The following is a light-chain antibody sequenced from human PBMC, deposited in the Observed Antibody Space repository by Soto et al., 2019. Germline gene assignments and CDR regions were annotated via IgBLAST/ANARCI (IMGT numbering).Light chain of an antibody. J-gene: IGKJ4*01. CDR3: QQYDNGPLT. CDR1: QDIKTS. CDR2: TAS. V-gene: IGKV1-NL1*01. Sequence: DIQMTQSPPSLSASIGDRVSITCRASQDIKTSLAWYQKKPGEPPQLLIFTASRSEGGVPSRFRGSGSGIDFTLTITGLQPEDFAAYYCQQYDNGPLTFGGGTEVE.